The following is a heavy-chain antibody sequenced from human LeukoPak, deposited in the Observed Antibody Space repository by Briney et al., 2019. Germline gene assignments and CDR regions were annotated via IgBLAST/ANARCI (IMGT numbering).Heavy chain of an antibody. CDR3: ARRYCSSTSCYTAFDI. CDR1: GGTFSSYA. Sequence: GASVNVSCKASGGTFSSYAISWVRQAPGQGLEWMGGIIPIFGTANYAQKFQGRVTITTDESTSTAYMELSSLRSEDTAVYYCARRYCSSTSCYTAFDIWGQGTMVTVSS. D-gene: IGHD2-2*02. J-gene: IGHJ3*02. CDR2: IIPIFGTA. V-gene: IGHV1-69*05.